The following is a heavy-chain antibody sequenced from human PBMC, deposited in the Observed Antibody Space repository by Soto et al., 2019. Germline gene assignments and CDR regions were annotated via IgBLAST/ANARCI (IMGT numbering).Heavy chain of an antibody. CDR3: AKEPRYISSWYPGNSYYYGMDV. CDR2: ISYDGRNK. D-gene: IGHD6-13*01. J-gene: IGHJ6*02. Sequence: QAQLVESGGGVVQPGRSLRLSCAASGFTFSSYGMHWVRQAPGKGLEWVAGISYDGRNKYYADSVKGRFTISRDNSKNTLYLQMNSLRAEDTAVYYCAKEPRYISSWYPGNSYYYGMDVWGHGTTVTVSS. V-gene: IGHV3-30*18. CDR1: GFTFSSYG.